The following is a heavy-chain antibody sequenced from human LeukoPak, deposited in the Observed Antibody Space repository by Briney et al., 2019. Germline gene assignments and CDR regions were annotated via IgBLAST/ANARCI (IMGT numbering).Heavy chain of an antibody. Sequence: PGGSLRLSCTVSGFTFSSRWMHWVRQAPGKGLVWVAVIKNDGNSNYADSVKGRFIASRDDARNTMYLQMSSLRADDTAVYYCHPLAYITDWGQGTLVTVSS. CDR3: HPLAYITD. CDR1: GFTFSSRW. V-gene: IGHV3-74*01. D-gene: IGHD3-10*01. J-gene: IGHJ4*02. CDR2: IKNDGNS.